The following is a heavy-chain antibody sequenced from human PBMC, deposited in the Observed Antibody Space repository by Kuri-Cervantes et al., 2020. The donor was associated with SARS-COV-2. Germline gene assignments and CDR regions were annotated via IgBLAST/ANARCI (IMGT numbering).Heavy chain of an antibody. J-gene: IGHJ4*02. CDR2: ISWDGGST. CDR3: ARRGSSWDY. V-gene: IGHV3-43*01. D-gene: IGHD6-13*01. Sequence: ETLSLTCAASGFTFDDYTMHWVRQAPGKGLEWVSLISWDGGSTYYADSVKGRFTISRDNAKNSLYLQMNGLRAEDTAVYYCARRGSSWDYWGQGTLVTVSS. CDR1: GFTFDDYT.